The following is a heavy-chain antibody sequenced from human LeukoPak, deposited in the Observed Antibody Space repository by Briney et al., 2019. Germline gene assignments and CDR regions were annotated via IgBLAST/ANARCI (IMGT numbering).Heavy chain of an antibody. Sequence: GESLKISCKGSGYSFTSYCIGWVRQMPGKGLEWMGIIYPGDSDTRYSPSFQGQVTISADKSISTAYLQWSSLKASDTAMYYCARPGYSGYDPGRLDYWGQGTLVTVSS. J-gene: IGHJ4*02. CDR1: GYSFTSYC. V-gene: IGHV5-51*01. CDR2: IYPGDSDT. CDR3: ARPGYSGYDPGRLDY. D-gene: IGHD5-12*01.